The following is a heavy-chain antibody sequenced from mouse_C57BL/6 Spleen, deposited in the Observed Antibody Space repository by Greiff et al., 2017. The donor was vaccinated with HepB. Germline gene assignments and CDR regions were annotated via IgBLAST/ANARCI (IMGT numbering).Heavy chain of an antibody. J-gene: IGHJ4*01. CDR2: INPSTGGT. Sequence: VQLQQSGPELVKPGASVKISCKASGYSFTGYYMNWVKQSPEKSLEWIGEINPSTGGTTYNQKFKAKATLTVDKSSSTAYMQLKSLTSEDSAVYYCATMGLGYAMDYWGQGTSVTVSS. D-gene: IGHD3-3*01. CDR3: ATMGLGYAMDY. V-gene: IGHV1-42*01. CDR1: GYSFTGYY.